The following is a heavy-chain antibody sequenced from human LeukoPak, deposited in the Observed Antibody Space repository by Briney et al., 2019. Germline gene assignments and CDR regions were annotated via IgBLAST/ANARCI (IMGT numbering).Heavy chain of an antibody. V-gene: IGHV3-7*01. D-gene: IGHD4-17*01. Sequence: PGGSLRLSCAASGFTFSSYWMSWVRQAPGKGLEWVANIKQDGSEKYYVDSVKGRFTISRDNAENSLYLQMNSLRAEDTAVYYCARSALTVYGDYPFYFDYWGQGTLVTVSS. CDR3: ARSALTVYGDYPFYFDY. J-gene: IGHJ4*02. CDR2: IKQDGSEK. CDR1: GFTFSSYW.